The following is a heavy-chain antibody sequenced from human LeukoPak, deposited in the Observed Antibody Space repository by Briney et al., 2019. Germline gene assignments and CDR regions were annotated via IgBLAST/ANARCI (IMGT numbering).Heavy chain of an antibody. J-gene: IGHJ3*02. CDR3: ARAKRNGFDI. V-gene: IGHV3-48*01. CDR1: GFTLSNYS. Sequence: GGSLRLSREASGFTLSNYSMNWVRQAPGKGLEWVSYIRSSSTTIYYADSVKGRFTISRDNAKNSLYLQMNSLRAEDTAVYYCARAKRNGFDIWGQGTMVTVSS. CDR2: IRSSSTTI.